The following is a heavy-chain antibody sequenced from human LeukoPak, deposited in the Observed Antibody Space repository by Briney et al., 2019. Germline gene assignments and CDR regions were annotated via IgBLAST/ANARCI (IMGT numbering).Heavy chain of an antibody. D-gene: IGHD3-10*01. J-gene: IGHJ4*02. CDR1: GGSFSGYY. CDR3: ASGITMVRGVIDY. Sequence: SETLSLTCAVYGGSFSGYYWSWIRQPPGKGLEWIGEINHSGSTNYNPSLKSRVTISVDKSKNQFSLKLSSVTAADTAVYYCASGITMVRGVIDYWGQGTLVTVSS. V-gene: IGHV4-34*01. CDR2: INHSGST.